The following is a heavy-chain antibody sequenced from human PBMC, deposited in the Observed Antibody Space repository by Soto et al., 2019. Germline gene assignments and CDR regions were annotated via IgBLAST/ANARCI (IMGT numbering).Heavy chain of an antibody. Sequence: PGGSLRLSCVASGITFYSFSVNWIRQAPGKGLEWVSSISNSGTKKNYADSVKGRFTISRDTANNSVFLQMNNLRGEDTAVYYCARDEGYGMVVWGQGTTVTVSS. J-gene: IGHJ6*02. V-gene: IGHV3-21*01. CDR2: ISNSGTKK. CDR1: GITFYSFS. CDR3: ARDEGYGMVV.